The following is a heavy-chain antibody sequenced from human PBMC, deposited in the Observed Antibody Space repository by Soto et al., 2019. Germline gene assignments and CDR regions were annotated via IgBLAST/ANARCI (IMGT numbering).Heavy chain of an antibody. V-gene: IGHV1-3*01. CDR1: GYTFTSYA. J-gene: IGHJ4*02. Sequence: QVQFVQSGAEVKKPGASMMVSCKASGYTFTSYAIHWVRQAPGQRLEWMGWINAGNGGTKYSQKFQGRVTITRDTSAGTVYMQLSRLRSEDTAVYYCARVPGIAAADKDYFDYWGQGTLVTVSS. CDR2: INAGNGGT. CDR3: ARVPGIAAADKDYFDY. D-gene: IGHD6-25*01.